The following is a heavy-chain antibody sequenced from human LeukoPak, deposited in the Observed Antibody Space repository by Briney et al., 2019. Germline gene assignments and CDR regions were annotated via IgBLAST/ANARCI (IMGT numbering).Heavy chain of an antibody. CDR2: ISWNSGSI. CDR1: GFTFGDYA. J-gene: IGHJ4*02. Sequence: GRSLRLSCAASGFTFGDYAMHWVRQAPGKGLEWVSGISWNSGSIGYADSVKGRFTISRDNAKNSLYLQMNSLRAEDTALYYCAKDKEIVVVTGSLDYWGQGTLVTVSS. V-gene: IGHV3-9*01. CDR3: AKDKEIVVVTGSLDY. D-gene: IGHD2-21*02.